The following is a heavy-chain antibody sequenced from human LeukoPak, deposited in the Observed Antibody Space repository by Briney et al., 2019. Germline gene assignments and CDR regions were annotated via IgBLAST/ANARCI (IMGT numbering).Heavy chain of an antibody. Sequence: SETLSLTCAVYGGSFSGYYWSGIRQPPGKGLEWIGEINHSGSTNYNPSLKSRVTISVDTSKNQFSLKLSSVTAADTAVYYCARRITIFAPLYYYYGMDVWGQGTTVTVSS. D-gene: IGHD3-3*01. V-gene: IGHV4-34*01. J-gene: IGHJ6*02. CDR1: GGSFSGYY. CDR3: ARRITIFAPLYYYYGMDV. CDR2: INHSGST.